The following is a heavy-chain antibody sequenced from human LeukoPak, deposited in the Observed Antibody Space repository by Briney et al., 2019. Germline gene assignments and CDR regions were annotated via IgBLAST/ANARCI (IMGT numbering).Heavy chain of an antibody. CDR1: GYRFTTYG. CDR3: ARDWHSDARTITDR. J-gene: IGHJ5*02. V-gene: IGHV1-18*01. D-gene: IGHD5-12*01. Sequence: ASVKVSCKASGYRFTTYGISWLRQAPGQGLVWMGWVSANSGETSYAQSFRDRVTLTTDTSTSTAYIELRSLTSDDTAVYYCARDWHSDARTITDRWGQGTLVTVSS. CDR2: VSANSGET.